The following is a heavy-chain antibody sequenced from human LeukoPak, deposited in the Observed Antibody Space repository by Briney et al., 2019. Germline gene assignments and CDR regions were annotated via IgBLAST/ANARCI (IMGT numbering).Heavy chain of an antibody. V-gene: IGHV3-49*03. CDR3: TRAPYSSYGFFDY. Sequence: GGSLRLSCTASGFTFGDYPVSWFRQAPGKGREWGGFIISKAYGGTTEYAASVKGRLTISRDDSNSIAYVQMNTLKTEDTAVYYCTRAPYSSYGFFDYWGQGTPVTVSS. CDR1: GFTFGDYP. J-gene: IGHJ4*02. CDR2: IISKAYGGTT. D-gene: IGHD6-6*01.